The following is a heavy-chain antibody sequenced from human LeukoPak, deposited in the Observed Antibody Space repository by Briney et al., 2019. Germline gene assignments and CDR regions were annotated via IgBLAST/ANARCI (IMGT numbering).Heavy chain of an antibody. CDR3: ARDIAYCGGECYVQFDP. CDR1: GGSISSGSYY. J-gene: IGHJ5*02. V-gene: IGHV4-61*02. D-gene: IGHD2-21*01. CDR2: IYTSGST. Sequence: SETLSLTCTVSGGSISSGSYYWSWIRQPAGKGLEWVGRIYTSGSTNYNPSLKSRVTISVDTSKNQFPLKLSSVTAADTAVYYCARDIAYCGGECYVQFDPWGQGTLVTVSS.